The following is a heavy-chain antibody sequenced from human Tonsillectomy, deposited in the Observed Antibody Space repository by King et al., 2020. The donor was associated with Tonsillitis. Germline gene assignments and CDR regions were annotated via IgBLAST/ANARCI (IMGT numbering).Heavy chain of an antibody. CDR1: GFTFSNYF. CDR3: ARGNHYGMDV. CDR2: INSDGSST. V-gene: IGHV3-74*01. D-gene: IGHD1-14*01. J-gene: IGHJ6*02. Sequence: VKLVESGGGLVQPGGSLRLSCAASGFTFSNYFMHWVRQAPGKGLVWVSRINSDGSSTSYADSVKGRFTISRDNAKNTLFLQMNSLRAEDTAVYYCARGNHYGMDVWGQGTTVTVPS.